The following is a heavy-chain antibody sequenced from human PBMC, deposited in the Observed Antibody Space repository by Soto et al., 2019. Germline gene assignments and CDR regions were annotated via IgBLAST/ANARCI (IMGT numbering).Heavy chain of an antibody. CDR1: GFTFSSFA. CDR3: ARDSDFWSGYTLDY. Sequence: GGSLRLSCAASGFTFSSFAMHWVRQAPGKGLEWVAVISYDGSNKYYADSVKGRFTISRDNSKNTLYLQMNSLRAEDTAVYYCARDSDFWSGYTLDYWGQGTLVTVPS. CDR2: ISYDGSNK. J-gene: IGHJ4*02. D-gene: IGHD3-3*01. V-gene: IGHV3-30-3*01.